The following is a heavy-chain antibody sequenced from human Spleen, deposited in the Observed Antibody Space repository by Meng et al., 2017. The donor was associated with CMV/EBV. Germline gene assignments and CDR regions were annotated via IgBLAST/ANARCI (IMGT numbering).Heavy chain of an antibody. CDR2: INHSGST. J-gene: IGHJ4*02. Sequence: SETLSLTCAVYGGSFRGYYWSWIRQPPGKGLEWIGEINHSGSTNYNPSLKSRVTISVDTSKNQFSLKLSSVTAADTAVYYCARAGGYYYDSSGYADYWGQGTLVTVSS. D-gene: IGHD3-22*01. CDR1: GGSFRGYY. V-gene: IGHV4-34*01. CDR3: ARAGGYYYDSSGYADY.